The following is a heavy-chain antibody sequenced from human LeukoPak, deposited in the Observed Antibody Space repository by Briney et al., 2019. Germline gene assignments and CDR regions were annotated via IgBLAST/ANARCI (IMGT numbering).Heavy chain of an antibody. V-gene: IGHV3-23*01. Sequence: GGSLRLSCAASGFTFSSYAMSWVRQAPGKGLEWVSAISGSGGSTYYADSVKGRFTISRDNSKNTLYLQMNSLRAEDTAVYYCAKGAGDSSGYYPPAEYFQHWGQGNLVTVSS. D-gene: IGHD3-22*01. CDR1: GFTFSSYA. CDR2: ISGSGGST. J-gene: IGHJ1*01. CDR3: AKGAGDSSGYYPPAEYFQH.